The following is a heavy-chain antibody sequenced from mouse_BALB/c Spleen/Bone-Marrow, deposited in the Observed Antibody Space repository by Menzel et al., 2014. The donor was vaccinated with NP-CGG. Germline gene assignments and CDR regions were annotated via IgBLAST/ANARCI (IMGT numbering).Heavy chain of an antibody. CDR3: ARSTMITTGYYYAMDY. CDR2: ISSGSSTI. V-gene: IGHV5-17*02. CDR1: GFTFSSFG. Sequence: EVQLVESGGGLVQPGGSRKVSCAASGFTFSSFGMHWVRQAPEKGLEWVAYISSGSSTIYYADTVKGRFTISRDNPKNTLFLQMTSLRSEGTAMYYCARSTMITTGYYYAMDYWGQGTSVTVSS. J-gene: IGHJ4*01. D-gene: IGHD2-4*01.